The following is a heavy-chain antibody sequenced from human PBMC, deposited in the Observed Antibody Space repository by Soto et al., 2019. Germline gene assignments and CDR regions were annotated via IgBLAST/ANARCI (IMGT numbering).Heavy chain of an antibody. Sequence: SVKVSCKASGFTFTSSAVQWVRQARGQRLEWIGWIVVGSGNTNYAQKFQERVTITRDMSTSTAYMELSSLRSEDTAVYYCAALRGYSYGYPYYYGMDVWGQGTTVTVSS. V-gene: IGHV1-58*01. CDR2: IVVGSGNT. D-gene: IGHD5-18*01. CDR3: AALRGYSYGYPYYYGMDV. CDR1: GFTFTSSA. J-gene: IGHJ6*02.